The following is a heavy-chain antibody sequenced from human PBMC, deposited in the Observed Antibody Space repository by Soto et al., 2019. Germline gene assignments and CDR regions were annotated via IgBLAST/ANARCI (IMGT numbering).Heavy chain of an antibody. V-gene: IGHV3-23*01. D-gene: IGHD6-13*01. CDR2: LSDSGGSI. CDR3: AKVSSSWYAGFFDL. J-gene: IGHJ4*02. Sequence: EVQLLESGGGLVQPGGSLRLSCTASGFTFSRHAMTWVRQAPGKGLEWVSGLSDSGGSIYYADSVKGRFTISRDNSMNTLYLQMNTLRAEVTAIYYCAKVSSSWYAGFFDLWGQGTLVTVSS. CDR1: GFTFSRHA.